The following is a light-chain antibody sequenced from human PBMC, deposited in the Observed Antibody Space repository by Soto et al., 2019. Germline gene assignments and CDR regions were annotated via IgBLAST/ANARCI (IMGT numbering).Light chain of an antibody. J-gene: IGKJ5*01. CDR1: ENVRTF. Sequence: VLTQAPATLSLSPGERATLSCRASENVRTFVDWYQQKPGQAPRLLIYGVSSRATGIPDRFSGSGSGTDFTLTISRLEPEDFAVYYCQQFGTSPRITFGQGTRLEIK. CDR2: GVS. V-gene: IGKV3-20*01. CDR3: QQFGTSPRIT.